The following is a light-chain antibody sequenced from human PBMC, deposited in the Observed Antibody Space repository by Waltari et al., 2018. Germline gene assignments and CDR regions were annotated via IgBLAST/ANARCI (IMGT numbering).Light chain of an antibody. CDR3: QHYLRLPAT. CDR1: QSVSRA. CDR2: GAS. V-gene: IGKV3-20*01. Sequence: EIVLTQSLGTLSLSPGERATHSCRASQSVSRALAWYQQKPGQAPRVLFYGASNRATGIPDRFSGSGSGTDVSLTISSLEPEDFAVYYCQHYLRLPATFGQGTKVEIK. J-gene: IGKJ1*01.